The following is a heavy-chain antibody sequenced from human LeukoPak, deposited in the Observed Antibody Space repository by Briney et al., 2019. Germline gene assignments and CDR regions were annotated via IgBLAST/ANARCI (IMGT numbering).Heavy chain of an antibody. CDR1: GFTFDDYG. CDR3: ARDRLRYFDWLLSDFDY. J-gene: IGHJ4*02. Sequence: AGSLRLSCAAFGFTFDDYGMSWVRQAPGKGLEWVSGINWNGGSTGYADSVKGRFTISRDNAKNSLYLQMNSLRAEDTALYYCARDRLRYFDWLLSDFDYWGQGTLVTVSS. D-gene: IGHD3-9*01. V-gene: IGHV3-20*04. CDR2: INWNGGST.